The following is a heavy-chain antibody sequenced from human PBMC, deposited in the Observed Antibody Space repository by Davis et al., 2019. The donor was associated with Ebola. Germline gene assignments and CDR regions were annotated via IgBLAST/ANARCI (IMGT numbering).Heavy chain of an antibody. CDR1: GYTFTSYG. J-gene: IGHJ4*02. D-gene: IGHD3-16*01. V-gene: IGHV1-18*01. Sequence: ASVKVSCKASGYTFTSYGISWVRQAPGQGLEWMGWISAYNGNTNYAQKLQGRVTMTTDTSTSTAYMELRSLRSDDTAVYYCARFTYYDYIWGGPEYWGQGTLVTVSS. CDR3: ARFTYYDYIWGGPEY. CDR2: ISAYNGNT.